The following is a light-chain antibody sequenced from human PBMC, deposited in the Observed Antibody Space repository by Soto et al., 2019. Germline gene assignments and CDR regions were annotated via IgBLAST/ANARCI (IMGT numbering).Light chain of an antibody. CDR1: SSDVGGYNY. CDR2: EVS. Sequence: QSALTQPASVSGSPGQSITISCTGTSSDVGGYNYVSWYQQHPGKAPKLMIYEVSNRPSGVSNRFSGSKSGNTASLTISGLQAEDEADYYCSSHTSSNTHVVFGGGTKVTVL. J-gene: IGLJ2*01. V-gene: IGLV2-14*01. CDR3: SSHTSSNTHVV.